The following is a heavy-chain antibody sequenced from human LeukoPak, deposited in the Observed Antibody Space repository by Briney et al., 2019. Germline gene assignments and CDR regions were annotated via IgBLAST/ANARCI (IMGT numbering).Heavy chain of an antibody. V-gene: IGHV4-61*01. CDR3: AREGIAAAGSFDY. D-gene: IGHD6-13*01. CDR1: GYSISSGYY. CDR2: IYYSGST. J-gene: IGHJ4*02. Sequence: SETLSLTCAVSGYSISSGYYWSWIRQPPGKGLEWIGYIYYSGSTNYNPSLKSRVTISVDTSKNQFSLKLSSVTAADTAVYYCAREGIAAAGSFDYWGQGTLVTVSS.